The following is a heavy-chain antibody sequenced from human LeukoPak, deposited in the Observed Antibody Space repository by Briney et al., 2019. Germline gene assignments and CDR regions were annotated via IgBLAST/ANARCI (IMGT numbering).Heavy chain of an antibody. D-gene: IGHD1-26*01. V-gene: IGHV3-74*01. CDR1: GFSFSIYW. Sequence: GGSLRLSCAASGFSFSIYWMHWVRQAPGKGLVWVSRINSDGTSTSYADSVKGRFTISRDNAKNTLYLQMDSLRAEDTAVYYCAIAGASAPGVHWGQGTLVTVSS. J-gene: IGHJ4*02. CDR2: INSDGTST. CDR3: AIAGASAPGVH.